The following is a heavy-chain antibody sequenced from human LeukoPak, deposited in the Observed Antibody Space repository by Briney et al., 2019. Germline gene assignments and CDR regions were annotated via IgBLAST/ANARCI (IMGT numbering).Heavy chain of an antibody. D-gene: IGHD6-19*01. V-gene: IGHV3-23*01. CDR1: GFTFSSYA. J-gene: IGHJ4*02. CDR2: ISGGST. CDR3: AKVAVVSSGWFRRFSYFNY. Sequence: GGSLRLSCAASGFTFSSYAMSWVRQAPGKGLEWVSAISGGSTYYADSVKGRFTISRDNSKNTLYLQMNSLRAEDTAVYYCAKVAVVSSGWFRRFSYFNYWGQGTLVTVSS.